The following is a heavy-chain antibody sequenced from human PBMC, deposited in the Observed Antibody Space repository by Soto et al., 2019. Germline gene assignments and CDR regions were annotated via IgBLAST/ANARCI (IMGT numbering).Heavy chain of an antibody. CDR3: AKDKYIVATKGAWFDP. Sequence: PGGSLRLSCAASGFTFSSYGMHWVRQAPGKGLEWVAVISYDGSNKYYADSVKGRFTISRDNSKNTLYLQMNSLRAEDTAVYYYAKDKYIVATKGAWFDPWGQGTLVTVSS. J-gene: IGHJ5*02. V-gene: IGHV3-30*18. CDR1: GFTFSSYG. D-gene: IGHD5-12*01. CDR2: ISYDGSNK.